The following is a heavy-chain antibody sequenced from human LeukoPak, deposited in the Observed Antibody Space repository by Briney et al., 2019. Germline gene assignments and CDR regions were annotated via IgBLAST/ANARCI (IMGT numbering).Heavy chain of an antibody. V-gene: IGHV4-59*01. Sequence: KPSETLSLTCTVSGGSISSYYWSWIRQPPGKGLEWIGYIYYSGSTNYNPSLKSRVTISVDTSKNQFSLKLSSVTAADTAVYYCARGTRVTILGVAYNWFDPWGQGTLVTVSS. D-gene: IGHD3-3*01. CDR2: IYYSGST. CDR1: GGSISSYY. J-gene: IGHJ5*02. CDR3: ARGTRVTILGVAYNWFDP.